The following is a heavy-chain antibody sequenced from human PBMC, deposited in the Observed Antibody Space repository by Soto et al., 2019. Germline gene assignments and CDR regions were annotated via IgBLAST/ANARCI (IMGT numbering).Heavy chain of an antibody. V-gene: IGHV3-73*01. J-gene: IGHJ4*02. CDR2: VRSKSNNYAT. Sequence: VQVVQSGGGLVQPGGSLKLSCAASGFAFNDSAMHWVRQASGKGLEWVARVRSKSNNYATAYPASVKGRFIVSRDDSMGTTSLQMNSLKPEDTAIYYCTNNFVWGQGVLVTVS. CDR1: GFAFNDSA. CDR3: TNNFV. D-gene: IGHD2-15*01.